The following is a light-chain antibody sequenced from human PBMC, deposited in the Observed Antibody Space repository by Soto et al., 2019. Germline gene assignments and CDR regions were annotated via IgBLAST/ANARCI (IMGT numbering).Light chain of an antibody. CDR2: EAS. V-gene: IGKV3D-20*02. CDR3: QHHANLLLT. Sequence: MAVTQSLGTLSLKTSERATLSCRASQSVRSSHLAWYQQMPGQAPRLLIYEASTRATGIPARFSGSGSGTDFTLTISILEPEDFAVYYCQHHANLLLTFGGGSNVDI. J-gene: IGKJ4*01. CDR1: QSVRSSH.